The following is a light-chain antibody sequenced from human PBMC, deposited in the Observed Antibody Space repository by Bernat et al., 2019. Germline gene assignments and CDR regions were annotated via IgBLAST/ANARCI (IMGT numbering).Light chain of an antibody. V-gene: IGKV1-5*03. CDR1: QSISDR. Sequence: DIQLTQSPSTLSASVGDRVTITCRASQSISDRLAWYQQKPGKAPKLLIYTASNLQSGVPSRFSGSGSGTEFTLSISSLQPDDFATYYCQHCHSYPITFGQGTRLAIK. CDR2: TAS. J-gene: IGKJ5*01. CDR3: QHCHSYPIT.